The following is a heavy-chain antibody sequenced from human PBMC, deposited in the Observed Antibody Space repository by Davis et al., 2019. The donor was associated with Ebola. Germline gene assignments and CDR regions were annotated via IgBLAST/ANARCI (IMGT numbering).Heavy chain of an antibody. V-gene: IGHV1-69*13. CDR2: IIPIFGTA. D-gene: IGHD6-19*01. CDR3: ARVMRFIAVAGNNWFDP. J-gene: IGHJ5*02. CDR1: GGTFSSYA. Sequence: SVKVSCKASGGTFSSYAISWVRQAPGQGLEWMGGIIPIFGTANYAQKFQGRVTITADESTSTAYMELSSLRSEDTAVYYCARVMRFIAVAGNNWFDPWGQGTLVTVSS.